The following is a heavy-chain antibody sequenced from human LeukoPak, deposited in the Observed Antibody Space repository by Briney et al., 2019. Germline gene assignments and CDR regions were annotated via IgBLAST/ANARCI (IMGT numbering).Heavy chain of an antibody. CDR2: INWNGGST. D-gene: IGHD5-12*01. Sequence: PGGSLRLSCAASGFTFDDYGMSWVRQAPGKGLEWVSGINWNGGSTGYADSVKGRFTISRDNAKNSLYLQMNSLRAEDTASYYCARDGHSGYAAYYYYYMDVWGKGTTVTVSS. V-gene: IGHV3-20*04. CDR1: GFTFDDYG. CDR3: ARDGHSGYAAYYYYYMDV. J-gene: IGHJ6*03.